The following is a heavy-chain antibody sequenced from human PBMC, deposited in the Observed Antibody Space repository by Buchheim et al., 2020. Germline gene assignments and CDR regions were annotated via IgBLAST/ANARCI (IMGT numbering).Heavy chain of an antibody. J-gene: IGHJ6*02. CDR2: IYYSGST. CDR1: GGSISSYY. V-gene: IGHV4-59*01. D-gene: IGHD2-21*02. Sequence: QVQLQESGPGLVKPSETLSLICTVSGGSISSYYWSWIRQPPGKGLEWIGYIYYSGSTNYNPSLKSRVTISVDTSKNQFSLKLSSVTAADTAVYYCARVGGGDSYFYYYYGMDVWGQGTT. CDR3: ARVGGGDSYFYYYYGMDV.